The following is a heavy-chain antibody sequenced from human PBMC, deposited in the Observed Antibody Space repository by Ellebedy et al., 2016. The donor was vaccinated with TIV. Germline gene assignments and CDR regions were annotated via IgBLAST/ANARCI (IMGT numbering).Heavy chain of an antibody. CDR2: IYYSGST. CDR1: GGSISSSSYY. J-gene: IGHJ5*02. Sequence: MPGGSLRLSCTVSGGSISSSSYYWGWIRQPPGKGLEWIGSIYYSGSTYYNPSLKSRVTISVDTSKNQFSLKLSSVTAADTAVYYCARRRVRGVLERFDPWGQGTLVTVSS. V-gene: IGHV4-39*01. CDR3: ARRRVRGVLERFDP. D-gene: IGHD3-10*01.